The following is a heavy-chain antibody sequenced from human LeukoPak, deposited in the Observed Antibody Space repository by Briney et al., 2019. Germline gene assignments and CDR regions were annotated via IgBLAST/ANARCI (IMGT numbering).Heavy chain of an antibody. CDR3: AKDLVANYYDSSGYLPYYYYYYGMDV. CDR2: ISGSGGST. CDR1: GFTFSSYA. Sequence: SGGSLRLSCAASGFTFSSYAMSWVRQAPGKGLEWVSAISGSGGSTYYADSVKGRFTISRDNSKNTLYLQMNSLRAEDTAVYYCAKDLVANYYDSSGYLPYYYYYYGMDVWGQGTTVTVSS. J-gene: IGHJ6*02. V-gene: IGHV3-23*01. D-gene: IGHD3-22*01.